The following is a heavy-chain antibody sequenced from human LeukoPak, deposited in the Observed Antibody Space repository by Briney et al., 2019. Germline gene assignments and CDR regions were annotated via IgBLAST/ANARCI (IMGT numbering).Heavy chain of an antibody. CDR3: ARDPRGSGLRGSSRLFDY. D-gene: IGHD2-2*01. CDR2: ISGGGNTI. Sequence: AGGSLRLSCAASGFTFSTYEMNWVRQAPGKGLEWVSYISGGGNTIYYADSVKGRFTISRDNAKDSLYLQMSSLRAEDTAVYYCARDPRGSGLRGSSRLFDYWGQGTLVTVSS. CDR1: GFTFSTYE. J-gene: IGHJ4*02. V-gene: IGHV3-48*03.